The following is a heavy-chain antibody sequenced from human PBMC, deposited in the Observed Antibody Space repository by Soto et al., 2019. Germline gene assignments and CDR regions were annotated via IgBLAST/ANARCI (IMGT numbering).Heavy chain of an antibody. D-gene: IGHD3-3*01. J-gene: IGHJ4*02. Sequence: GGSLRLSCAASGFTFSSYGMHWVRQAPGKGLEWVAVISYDGSNKYYADSVKGRFTISRDNSKNTLYLQMNSLRAEDTAVYYCAKGSKWSGYYIGYWGQGTLVTVSS. CDR3: AKGSKWSGYYIGY. V-gene: IGHV3-30*18. CDR2: ISYDGSNK. CDR1: GFTFSSYG.